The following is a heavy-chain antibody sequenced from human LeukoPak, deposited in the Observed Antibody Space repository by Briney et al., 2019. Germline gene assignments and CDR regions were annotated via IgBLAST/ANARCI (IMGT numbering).Heavy chain of an antibody. J-gene: IGHJ3*02. CDR3: ARDSHAYFDAFDI. D-gene: IGHD2/OR15-2a*01. V-gene: IGHV4-39*07. CDR2: VYYSGST. CDR1: GGSVSITSYF. Sequence: PSETLSLTCTVSGGSVSITSYFWGWIRQPPGKGLEWIGSVYYSGSTSYNPSLKSRVTISVDTSKNQFSLKLSSVTAADTAVYFCARDSHAYFDAFDIWGQGTMVTVSS.